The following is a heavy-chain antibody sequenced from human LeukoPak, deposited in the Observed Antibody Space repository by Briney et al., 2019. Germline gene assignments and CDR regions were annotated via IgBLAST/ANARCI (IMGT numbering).Heavy chain of an antibody. D-gene: IGHD6-19*01. CDR1: GFSVSSYG. CDR2: ITVSGDTT. Sequence: GGSLRLSCAVSGFSVSSYGMSWVRQAPGKGLEWVSAITVSGDTTYYADSVKGRFIISRDNSKNTLYLQMNSLRAEDTAGYYCAQGYSSGWFPYWGQGTLVTVSS. V-gene: IGHV3-23*01. CDR3: AQGYSSGWFPY. J-gene: IGHJ4*02.